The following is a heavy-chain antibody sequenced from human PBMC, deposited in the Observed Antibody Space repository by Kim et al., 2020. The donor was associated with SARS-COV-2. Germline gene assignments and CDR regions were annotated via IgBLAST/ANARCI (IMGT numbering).Heavy chain of an antibody. CDR2: INHSGNI. D-gene: IGHD3-10*01. CDR1: GGSFSIHY. Sequence: SETLSLTCGIYGGSFSIHYWSWIRQSPGKGLEWIGEINHSGNIHYNPSLKSRVSISRDMSKKQFSLNLSSVTAADTAVYYCAGSDRGHYYDYGIDVWGQGTTVTVSS. V-gene: IGHV4-34*01. J-gene: IGHJ6*02. CDR3: AGSDRGHYYDYGIDV.